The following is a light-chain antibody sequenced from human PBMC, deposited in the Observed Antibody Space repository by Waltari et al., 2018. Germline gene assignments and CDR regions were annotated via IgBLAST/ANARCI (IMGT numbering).Light chain of an antibody. CDR3: QQRSNWPRT. Sequence: EIVLTQSPDTLSLSPGERATLSCRASQSVTTYLAWYQQNPGQPPRVLSYSASNRATGVPARFSGSGSGTDFTLTISSLEPEDFAVYYCQQRSNWPRTFGQGTKVEVK. J-gene: IGKJ1*01. CDR1: QSVTTY. CDR2: SAS. V-gene: IGKV3-11*01.